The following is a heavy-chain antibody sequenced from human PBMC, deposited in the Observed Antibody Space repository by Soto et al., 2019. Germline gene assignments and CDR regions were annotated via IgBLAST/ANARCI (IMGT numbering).Heavy chain of an antibody. CDR2: IYHSGST. D-gene: IGHD6-6*01. Sequence: PGKGLEWIGYIYHSGSTYYNPSLKSRVTISVDRSKNQFSLKLSSVTAADTAVYYCDRASSSSSIVFDYWGQGTLVTVSS. V-gene: IGHV4-30-2*01. J-gene: IGHJ4*02. CDR3: DRASSSSSIVFDY.